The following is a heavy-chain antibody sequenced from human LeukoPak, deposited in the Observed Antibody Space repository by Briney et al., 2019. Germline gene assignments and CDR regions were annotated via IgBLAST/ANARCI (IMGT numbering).Heavy chain of an antibody. J-gene: IGHJ4*02. CDR1: GGSFSGYY. CDR2: INHSRST. CDR3: AREVGDGYNYNY. D-gene: IGHD5-24*01. Sequence: SETLSLTCAVYGGSFSGYYWSWIRQSPGKGLEWIGEINHSRSTNYNPSLKSRVTISVDTSKNQFSLKLSSVTAADTAVYYCAREVGDGYNYNYWGQGTLVTVSS. V-gene: IGHV4-34*01.